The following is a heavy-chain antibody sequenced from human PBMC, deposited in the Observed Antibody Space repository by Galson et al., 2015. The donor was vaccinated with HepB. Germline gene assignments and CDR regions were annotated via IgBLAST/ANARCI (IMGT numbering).Heavy chain of an antibody. D-gene: IGHD3-3*01. CDR1: GYTFTSYG. CDR3: ARVYDFWSGYSGYYYYYYMDV. Sequence: SVKVSCKASGYTFTSYGISWVRQAPGQGLEWMGWISAYNGNTNYAQKLQGRVTMTTDTSTSTAYMELRSLRSDDTAVYYCARVYDFWSGYSGYYYYYYMDVWGKGTTVTVSS. V-gene: IGHV1-18*01. J-gene: IGHJ6*03. CDR2: ISAYNGNT.